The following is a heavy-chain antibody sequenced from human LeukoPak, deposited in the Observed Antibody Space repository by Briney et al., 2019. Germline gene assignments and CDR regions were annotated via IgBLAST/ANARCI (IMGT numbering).Heavy chain of an antibody. CDR2: IYYIGST. V-gene: IGHV4-59*12. CDR1: GGSISSYY. CDR3: AREKGYMVRGKLGY. D-gene: IGHD3-10*01. J-gene: IGHJ4*02. Sequence: SETLSLTCTVSGGSISSYYWSWIRQPPGKGLEWIGYIYYIGSTNYNPSLKSRVTISVDTSKSQFSLKLSSVTAADTAVYYCAREKGYMVRGKLGYWGQGTLVTVSS.